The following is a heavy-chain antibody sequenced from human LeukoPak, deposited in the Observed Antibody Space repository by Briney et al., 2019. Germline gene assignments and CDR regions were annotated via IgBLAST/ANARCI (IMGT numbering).Heavy chain of an antibody. J-gene: IGHJ4*02. V-gene: IGHV3-7*01. CDR3: ARASPDGYCSSTSCSADY. CDR2: IKQDGSEE. D-gene: IGHD2-2*01. CDR1: GFTFSGYW. Sequence: GGSLRLSCAASGFTFSGYWMTWVRQAPGKGLEWVANIKQDGSEEFYVDSVKGRFTVSRDNAKNSLYLQMNSLRVEDTAVYYCARASPDGYCSSTSCSADYWGQGTLVTVSS.